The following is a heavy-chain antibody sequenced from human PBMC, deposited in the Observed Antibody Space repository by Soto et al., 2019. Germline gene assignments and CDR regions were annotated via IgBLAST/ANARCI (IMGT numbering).Heavy chain of an antibody. CDR1: GGSISSSSYY. J-gene: IGHJ5*02. D-gene: IGHD3-3*01. CDR3: ARRRAAIFGVGGWFDP. V-gene: IGHV4-39*01. Sequence: QLQLQESGPGLVKPSETLSLTCTVSGGSISSSSYYWGWIRQPPGKGLEWIGSIYYSGSTYYNPSLKSRVTISVDTSKNQFSLKLSSVTAADTAVYYCARRRAAIFGVGGWFDPWGQGTLVTVSS. CDR2: IYYSGST.